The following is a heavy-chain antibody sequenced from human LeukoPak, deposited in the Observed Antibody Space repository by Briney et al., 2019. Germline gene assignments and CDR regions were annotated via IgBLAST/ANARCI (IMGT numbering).Heavy chain of an antibody. CDR1: GFTFSSYW. Sequence: GGSLRLSCAASGFTFSSYWMSWVRQSPGKGLEWVANIKQDGSEKYYVDSVKGRFTISRDNAKNSLYLQMNSLRAEDTAVYYCAKDSRGIQLWSSLPDYWGQGTLVTVSS. D-gene: IGHD5-18*01. V-gene: IGHV3-7*01. J-gene: IGHJ4*02. CDR2: IKQDGSEK. CDR3: AKDSRGIQLWSSLPDY.